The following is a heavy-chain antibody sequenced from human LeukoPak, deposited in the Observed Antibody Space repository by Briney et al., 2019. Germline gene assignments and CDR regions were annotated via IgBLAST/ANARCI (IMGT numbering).Heavy chain of an antibody. V-gene: IGHV3-30*02. J-gene: IGHJ4*02. D-gene: IGHD1-20*01. CDR1: GFSFSDYG. Sequence: PGGSLRLSCAASGFSFSDYGMHWVRQAPGKGLEWVAFVRFDESKVYYTDSVKGRFTISRDNSKNTLYLQMNSLRAEDSAVYYCARDCELGINWNPFDYWGQGTLVTVSS. CDR2: VRFDESKV. CDR3: ARDCELGINWNPFDY.